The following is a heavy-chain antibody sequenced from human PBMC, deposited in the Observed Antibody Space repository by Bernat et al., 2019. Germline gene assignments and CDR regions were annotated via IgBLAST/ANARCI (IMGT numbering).Heavy chain of an antibody. CDR1: GFTVSSNY. Sequence: EVQLVESGGNLVQPGGSLRLSCAASGFTVSSNYISWVGQAPGKGLEWVSTIYSDGSTYYADSVKGRFVSSRDNSKNTLFLHMSRLRADDMALYYCARQDDFWSGFVVWGQGTLVTVSS. V-gene: IGHV3-66*04. CDR3: ARQDDFWSGFVV. CDR2: IYSDGST. D-gene: IGHD3-3*01. J-gene: IGHJ5*02.